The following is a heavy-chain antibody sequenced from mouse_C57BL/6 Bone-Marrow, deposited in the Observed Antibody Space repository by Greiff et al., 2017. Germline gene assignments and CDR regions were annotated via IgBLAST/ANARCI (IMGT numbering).Heavy chain of an antibody. D-gene: IGHD3-1*01. V-gene: IGHV5-6*01. CDR1: GFTFSSYG. Sequence: EVMLVESGGDLVKPGGSLKLSCAASGFTFSSYGMSWVRQTPDKRLEWVATISSGGSYTYYPDSVKGRFTISRDNAKNTLYLRMSSLKSEDTAMYYCARQAGRDEYFDVWGTGTTVTVSS. J-gene: IGHJ1*03. CDR2: ISSGGSYT. CDR3: ARQAGRDEYFDV.